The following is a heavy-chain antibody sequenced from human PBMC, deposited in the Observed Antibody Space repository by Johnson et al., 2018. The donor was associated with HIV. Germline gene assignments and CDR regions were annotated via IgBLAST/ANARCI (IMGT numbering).Heavy chain of an antibody. Sequence: EQLVESGGGVVQPGRSLRLSCAASGFTFSSYAMHWVRQAPGKGLEWVAVISYDGSNKYYADSVKGRFTISRDNSKNTLYLQMNSLRAEDTAVYYCATADRDAFDIWGQGTMVIVSS. CDR1: GFTFSSYA. CDR3: ATADRDAFDI. CDR2: ISYDGSNK. V-gene: IGHV3-30*04. J-gene: IGHJ3*02.